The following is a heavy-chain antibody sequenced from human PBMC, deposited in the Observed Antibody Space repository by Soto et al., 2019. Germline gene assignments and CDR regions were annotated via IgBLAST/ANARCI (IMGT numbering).Heavy chain of an antibody. CDR3: ASSQYCSGGSCYSRDAFDI. CDR2: INPSGGST. CDR1: GYTFTSYY. Sequence: GASVKVSCKASGYTFTSYYMHWVRQAPGQGLEWMGIINPSGGSTSYAQKFQGRVTMTRDTSTSTVYMELSSLRSEDTAVYYCASSQYCSGGSCYSRDAFDIWGQGTMVTVSS. V-gene: IGHV1-46*03. D-gene: IGHD2-15*01. J-gene: IGHJ3*02.